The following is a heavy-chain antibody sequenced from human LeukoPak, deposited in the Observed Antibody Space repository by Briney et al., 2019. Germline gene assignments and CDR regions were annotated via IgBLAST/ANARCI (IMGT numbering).Heavy chain of an antibody. Sequence: GGSLRLSCAASGFTFSNYAMSWVRQAPGKGLEWVSGISGSGGSTYYADSVKGHFTISRDNSKNTLYLQMNSLRAEDTAVYYCAKSHSGISRWLVLGYWGQGTLVTVSS. D-gene: IGHD6-19*01. J-gene: IGHJ4*02. CDR3: AKSHSGISRWLVLGY. V-gene: IGHV3-23*01. CDR1: GFTFSNYA. CDR2: ISGSGGST.